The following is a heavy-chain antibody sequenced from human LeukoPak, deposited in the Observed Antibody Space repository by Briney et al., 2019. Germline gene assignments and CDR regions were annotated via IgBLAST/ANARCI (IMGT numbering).Heavy chain of an antibody. CDR3: ARDCSWGVDS. CDR1: AYSFTGYF. CDR2: INANSGDT. Sequence: ASVKVSCKTSAYSFTGYFFHWIRQAPGQGLEWMGWINANSGDTNYAQQFQGRLTMTRDRSISTVYMELSKLRTDDTAVYYCARDCSWGVDSWGQGTLVTVSS. D-gene: IGHD2-15*01. V-gene: IGHV1-2*02. J-gene: IGHJ4*02.